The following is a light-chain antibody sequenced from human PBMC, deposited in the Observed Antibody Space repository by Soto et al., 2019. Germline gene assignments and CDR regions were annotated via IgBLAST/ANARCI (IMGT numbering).Light chain of an antibody. V-gene: IGKV1-5*01. J-gene: IGKJ1*01. CDR3: QQYNSYPWT. Sequence: DIKMTQSPATLSASVGDRVTITCRASQSISSWLAWYQQKPGKAPKLLIYDASSLESGVPSRFSGSGSGTEFTLTITSLQPDDFAVYYCQQYNSYPWTFGQGANVDIK. CDR1: QSISSW. CDR2: DAS.